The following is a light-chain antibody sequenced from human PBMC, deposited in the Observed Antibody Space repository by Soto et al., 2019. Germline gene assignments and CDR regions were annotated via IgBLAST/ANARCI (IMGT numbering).Light chain of an antibody. Sequence: DIQMTQSPSSLSASAGDRVTITCQASQDIDKYLNWYQQKPGKAPKLLIDDASNVETGVPSRFSGSGSGTHFSFTIGSLQPEDIAIYYCQQYYDLPITFGQGTRLEIK. J-gene: IGKJ5*01. V-gene: IGKV1-33*01. CDR3: QQYYDLPIT. CDR2: DAS. CDR1: QDIDKY.